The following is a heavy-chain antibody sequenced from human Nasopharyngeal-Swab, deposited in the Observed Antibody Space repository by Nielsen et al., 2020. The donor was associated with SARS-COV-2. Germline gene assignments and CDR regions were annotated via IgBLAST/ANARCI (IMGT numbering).Heavy chain of an antibody. D-gene: IGHD3-3*01. V-gene: IGHV1-46*01. CDR1: GYTFISYY. Sequence: ASVKVSCKASGYTFISYYIHWVRQAPGEGLEWMGVISTNGGGARYAQKFQGRVTMTSDESTSTVYMELSSLRSEDTAVYYCARGIGYHEFWSGYIDYWGQGTLVTVSS. CDR2: ISTNGGGA. CDR3: ARGIGYHEFWSGYIDY. J-gene: IGHJ4*02.